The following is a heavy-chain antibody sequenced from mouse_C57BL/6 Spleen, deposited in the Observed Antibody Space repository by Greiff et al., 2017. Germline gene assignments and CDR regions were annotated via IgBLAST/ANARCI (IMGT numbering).Heavy chain of an antibody. CDR1: GFSLTSYA. CDR3: AGQGNYDNDEGDWYFDV. D-gene: IGHD2-4*01. CDR2: IWTGGGT. J-gene: IGHJ1*03. Sequence: QVQLQQSGPGLVAPSQSLSITCTVSGFSLTSYAISWVRQPPGKGLEWLGVIWTGGGTNYNSALKSRLSISKDNSKSQVFLKMNSLQDDDTARYYCAGQGNYDNDEGDWYFDVWGTGTTVTVSS. V-gene: IGHV2-9-1*01.